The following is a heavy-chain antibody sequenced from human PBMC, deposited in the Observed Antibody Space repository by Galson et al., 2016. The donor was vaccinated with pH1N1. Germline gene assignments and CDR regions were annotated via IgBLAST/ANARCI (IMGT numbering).Heavy chain of an antibody. D-gene: IGHD5-12*01. Sequence: SLRLSCAVSGFSVRSNYMSWVRQAPGKGLEWVSVIYTGGITQYADSVKGRFTISRDNSKNTLYLQMNSLRAEDTAIYFCAGDEGYVNYYRGMDVWGQGTTVIVSS. CDR1: GFSVRSNY. V-gene: IGHV3-53*01. CDR3: AGDEGYVNYYRGMDV. CDR2: IYTGGIT. J-gene: IGHJ6*02.